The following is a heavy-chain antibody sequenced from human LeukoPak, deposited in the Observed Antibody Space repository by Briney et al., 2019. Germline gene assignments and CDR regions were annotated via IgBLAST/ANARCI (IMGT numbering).Heavy chain of an antibody. V-gene: IGHV4-39*01. CDR3: ARHSSGSYWAYYFDY. D-gene: IGHD1-26*01. J-gene: IGHJ4*02. CDR2: IYYSGST. Sequence: SETLSLTCTVSGGSISSSSYYWGWIRQPPGKGLEWIGSIYYSGSTYYNPSLKSRVTISVDTSKNQFSLKLSSVTAADTAVYYCARHSSGSYWAYYFDYWGQGTRVTVSS. CDR1: GGSISSSSYY.